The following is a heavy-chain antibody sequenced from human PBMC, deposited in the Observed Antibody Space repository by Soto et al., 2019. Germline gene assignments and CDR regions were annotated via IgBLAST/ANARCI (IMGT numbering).Heavy chain of an antibody. CDR3: AREYSNSPEAFDS. D-gene: IGHD6-6*01. CDR1: GGSVNSDYYY. V-gene: IGHV4-61*01. Sequence: SETLSLTCTVSGGSVNSDYYYWSWIRQPPGKGLEWIGYIYYTGSTNYSPSLESRVTISLDTSRNQFSLKLSSVTAADTAVFYCAREYSNSPEAFDSWGQGALVTVSS. J-gene: IGHJ4*02. CDR2: IYYTGST.